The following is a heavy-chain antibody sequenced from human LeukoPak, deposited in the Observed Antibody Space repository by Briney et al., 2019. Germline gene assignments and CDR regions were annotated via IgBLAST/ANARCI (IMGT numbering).Heavy chain of an antibody. V-gene: IGHV3-48*03. CDR2: ISGSGSTI. CDR3: ARIVDKRGWFDP. CDR1: GFTFSSYE. Sequence: GGSLRLSCAASGFTFSSYEMNWVRQAPGKGLEWVSYISGSGSTIYCADSVKGRFTISRDNTKNSLYLQMNSLRAEDTAVYYCARIVDKRGWFDPWGQGTLVTASS. J-gene: IGHJ5*02. D-gene: IGHD2-15*01.